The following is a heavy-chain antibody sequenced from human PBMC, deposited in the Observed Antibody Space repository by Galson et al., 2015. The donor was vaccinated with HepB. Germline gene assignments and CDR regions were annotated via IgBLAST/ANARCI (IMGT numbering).Heavy chain of an antibody. D-gene: IGHD3-10*01. CDR3: ARGYGSGASYSMDV. CDR1: GFTFSSYW. CDR2: IKQDGSEK. Sequence: SLRLSCAASGFTFSSYWMSWVRQAPGKGLEWVANIKQDGSEKYYVDSVKGRFTISRDNAKNSLYLQMNSLRAEDTAVYYCARGYGSGASYSMDVWGQGTTVTVSS. J-gene: IGHJ6*02. V-gene: IGHV3-7*01.